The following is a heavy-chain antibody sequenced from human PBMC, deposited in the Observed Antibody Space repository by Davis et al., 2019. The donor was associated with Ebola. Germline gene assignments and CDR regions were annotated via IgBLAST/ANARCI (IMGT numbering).Heavy chain of an antibody. D-gene: IGHD2-8*02. J-gene: IGHJ6*02. V-gene: IGHV4-39*01. Sequence: SETLSLTCTVSGGSISSSSYYWGWIRQPPGKGLEWIWSIYYSGSTNYHPSLKSRVTISVDTHKNQFSLKLSSVTAADTAVYYCARHKTYSTGGVCPYYYGMDVWGQGTTVTVSS. CDR1: GGSISSSSYY. CDR2: IYYSGST. CDR3: ARHKTYSTGGVCPYYYGMDV.